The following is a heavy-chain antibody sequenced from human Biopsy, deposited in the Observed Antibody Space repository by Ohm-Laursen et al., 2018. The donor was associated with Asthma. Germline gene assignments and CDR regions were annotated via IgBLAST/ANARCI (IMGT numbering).Heavy chain of an antibody. CDR2: ISASGVRT. CDR3: AKITTDRQKANNWFDP. CDR1: GFTFKAYG. J-gene: IGHJ5*02. V-gene: IGHV3-23*01. D-gene: IGHD3-22*01. Sequence: SLRLSCAASGFTFKAYGIHWVRQAPGKGLEWVSSISASGVRTFYADSVKGRFTVSRDSSRNTLYLQLSTLRVEDTAVYFCAKITTDRQKANNWFDPWGQGTLVTVSS.